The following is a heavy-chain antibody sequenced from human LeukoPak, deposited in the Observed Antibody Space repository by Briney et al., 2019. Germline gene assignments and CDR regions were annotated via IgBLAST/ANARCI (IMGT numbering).Heavy chain of an antibody. CDR2: IYTSGST. V-gene: IGHV4-4*07. D-gene: IGHD6-19*01. CDR3: ARGIAVAGRAFDI. Sequence: PSETLSLTCTVSGGSISSYYWSWIRQPAGKGLEWIGHIYTSGSTNYNPSLKSRVTISVDKSKNQFSLKLSSVTAADTAVYYCARGIAVAGRAFDIWGQGTMVTVSS. CDR1: GGSISSYY. J-gene: IGHJ3*02.